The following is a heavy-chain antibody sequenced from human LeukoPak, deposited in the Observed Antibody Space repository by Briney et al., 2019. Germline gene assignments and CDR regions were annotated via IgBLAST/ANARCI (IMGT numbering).Heavy chain of an antibody. V-gene: IGHV3-23*01. CDR2: ISGSGGST. J-gene: IGHJ4*02. Sequence: GGSLRLSCAASGFTFSSYWIHWVRQAPGKGLEWVSAISGSGGSTYYADSVKGRFTISRDNSKNTLYLQMNSLRAEDTAVYYCAKDQFTMVRGVVDYWGQGTLVTVSS. D-gene: IGHD3-10*01. CDR1: GFTFSSYW. CDR3: AKDQFTMVRGVVDY.